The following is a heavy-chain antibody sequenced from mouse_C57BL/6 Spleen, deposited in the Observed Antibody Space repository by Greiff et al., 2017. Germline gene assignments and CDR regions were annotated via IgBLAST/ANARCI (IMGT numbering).Heavy chain of an antibody. V-gene: IGHV1-69*01. J-gene: IGHJ2*01. D-gene: IGHD1-1*01. CDR2: IDPSDSYT. CDR1: GYTFTGYW. Sequence: QVQLQQPGAELVLPGASVKLSCKASGYTFTGYWMHWVKQRPGHGLEWIGEIDPSDSYTNYNQKFKGKSTLTVDKSSSTAYMQLSSLTSEDSAVYYCARRSYGSYFDYWCQGTTLTVSS. CDR3: ARRSYGSYFDY.